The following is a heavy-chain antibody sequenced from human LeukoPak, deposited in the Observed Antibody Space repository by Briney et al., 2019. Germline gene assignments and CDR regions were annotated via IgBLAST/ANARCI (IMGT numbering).Heavy chain of an antibody. V-gene: IGHV5-51*01. CDR3: ARLAXXXXRYNSDXNYDPXY. J-gene: IGHJ4*02. CDR1: GYSFTSYW. Sequence: GESLKISCKGSGYSFTSYWIGWVRQMPGKGLEWMGIIYPGDSDTRYSPSFQGQVTISADKSISTAYLQWSSLKASDTAMYYCARLAXXXXRYNSDXNYDPXYWGQGTLVTVSS. D-gene: IGHD1-7*01. CDR2: IYPGDSDT.